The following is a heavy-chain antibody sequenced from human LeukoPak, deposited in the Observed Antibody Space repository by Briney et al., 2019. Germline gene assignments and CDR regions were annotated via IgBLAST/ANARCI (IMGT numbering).Heavy chain of an antibody. J-gene: IGHJ4*02. CDR1: GGPITRSSYH. CDR2: IYYSGTT. D-gene: IGHD3-9*01. V-gene: IGHV4-39*07. CDR3: ARARRDYDILTGYFQN. Sequence: SETLSLTCTVSGGPITRSSYHWGWIRQPPGKGLEWIGSIYYSGTTYYNPSLKSRVTISVDTSKNQFSLKLSSVTAADTAVYYCARARRDYDILTGYFQNWGQGTLVTVSS.